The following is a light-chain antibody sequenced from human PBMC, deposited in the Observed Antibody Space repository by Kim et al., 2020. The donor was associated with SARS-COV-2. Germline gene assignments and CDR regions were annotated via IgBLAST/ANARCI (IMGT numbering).Light chain of an antibody. J-gene: IGKJ4*01. CDR3: LQRRDWPLT. CDR1: QSISNW. CDR2: DAS. Sequence: PGEGAPLSCRASQSISNWLAWYQQKPGQAPRLLICDASNRATGIPARFSGSGSGTDFTLTISSLEPEDFAVYYCLQRRDWPLTFGGGTKVDIK. V-gene: IGKV3-11*01.